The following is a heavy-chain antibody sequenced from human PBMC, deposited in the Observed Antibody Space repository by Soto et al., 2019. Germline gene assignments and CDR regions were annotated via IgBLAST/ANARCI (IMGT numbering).Heavy chain of an antibody. D-gene: IGHD2-15*01. CDR2: ISSNGIST. J-gene: IGHJ3*01. CDR1: GFALSSYA. CDR3: VKDEGFCTGGNCYSVARGGFDL. V-gene: IGHV3-64D*06. Sequence: LRLSCSASGFALSSYAMHWVRQAPGKGLEYVSSISSNGISTYYADSVKGRFTISRDNSQNTLYIQMNSLRPDDAALYYCVKDEGFCTGGNCYSVARGGFDLWGQGTMVTVSS.